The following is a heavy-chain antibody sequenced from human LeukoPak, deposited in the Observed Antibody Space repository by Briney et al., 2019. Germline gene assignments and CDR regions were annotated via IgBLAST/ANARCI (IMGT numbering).Heavy chain of an antibody. Sequence: ASVKVSCKASGYTFTSYAMNWVRQAPGQGLEWMGWINTNTGNPTYAQGFTGRFVFSLDTSVSTAYLRISSLKAEDTAVYYCARGVDDFWSGYNPFDPWGQGTLVTVSS. J-gene: IGHJ5*02. CDR1: GYTFTSYA. CDR3: ARGVDDFWSGYNPFDP. D-gene: IGHD3-3*01. CDR2: INTNTGNP. V-gene: IGHV7-4-1*02.